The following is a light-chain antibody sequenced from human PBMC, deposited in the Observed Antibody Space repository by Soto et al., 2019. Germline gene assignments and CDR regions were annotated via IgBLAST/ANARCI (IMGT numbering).Light chain of an antibody. V-gene: IGLV1-51*01. J-gene: IGLJ1*01. CDR3: GTWDTRLSVGYV. CDR2: DND. CDR1: SSNIGSNY. Sequence: QSVLTQPPSVSAAPGQKVTISCSGSSSNIGSNYVSWYQQLPGTAPKLLIYDNDKRPSGIPDRFSGSKSGTSATLGITGLQTGDEADYYCGTWDTRLSVGYVFGTRTKLTVL.